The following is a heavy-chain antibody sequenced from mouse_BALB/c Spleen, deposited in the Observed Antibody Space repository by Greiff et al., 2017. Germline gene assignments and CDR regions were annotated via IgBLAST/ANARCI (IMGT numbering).Heavy chain of an antibody. V-gene: IGHV7-3*02. Sequence: EVKVVESGGGLVQPGGSLRLSCATSGFTFTDYYMSWVRQPPGKALEWLGFIRNKANGYTTEYSASVKGRFTISRDNSQSILYLQMNTLRAEDSATYYCARDKVRGMDYWGQGTSVTVSS. CDR3: ARDKVRGMDY. D-gene: IGHD2-14*01. CDR2: IRNKANGYTT. CDR1: GFTFTDYY. J-gene: IGHJ4*01.